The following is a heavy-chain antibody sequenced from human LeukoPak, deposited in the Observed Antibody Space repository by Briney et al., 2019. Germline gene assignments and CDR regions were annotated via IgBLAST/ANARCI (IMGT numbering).Heavy chain of an antibody. CDR2: IIPIFGTA. D-gene: IGHD4-23*01. Sequence: SVKVSCKASGGTFSSYAISWVRQAPGQGLEWMGGIIPIFGTANYAQKFQGRVTITADESTSTAYMELSSLRSEDTAVYYCARNWGYGGSSDTIYYYYYGMDVWGQGTTVTVSS. V-gene: IGHV1-69*13. J-gene: IGHJ6*02. CDR3: ARNWGYGGSSDTIYYYYYGMDV. CDR1: GGTFSSYA.